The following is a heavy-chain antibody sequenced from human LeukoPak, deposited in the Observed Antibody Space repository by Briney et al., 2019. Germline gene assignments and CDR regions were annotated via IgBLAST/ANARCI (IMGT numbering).Heavy chain of an antibody. CDR1: GFTFTSSA. Sequence: SVKVSCKASGFTFTSSAVQWVRQARGQRLEWIGWIVVGSGNTNYAQKFQERVTITRDMSTSTAYMELSSLRSEDTAVYYCASNPPRTGDFNSWGQGALVTVSS. CDR3: ASNPPRTGDFNS. J-gene: IGHJ4*02. D-gene: IGHD7-27*01. V-gene: IGHV1-58*01. CDR2: IVVGSGNT.